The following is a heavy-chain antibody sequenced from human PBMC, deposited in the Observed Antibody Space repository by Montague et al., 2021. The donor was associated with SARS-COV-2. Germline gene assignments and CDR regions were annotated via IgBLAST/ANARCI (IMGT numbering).Heavy chain of an antibody. J-gene: IGHJ3*02. CDR2: INYSGSA. Sequence: SETLSLTCTVSGGSISSYYWSWIRQPPGKGLEWIGYINYSGSANYNPSLKSRVTISVDTSKNQFSLKLSSVTAADTAVYYCARARYYDYAFDIWGQGTMVTVSS. CDR1: GGSISSYY. D-gene: IGHD3-22*01. V-gene: IGHV4-59*01. CDR3: ARARYYDYAFDI.